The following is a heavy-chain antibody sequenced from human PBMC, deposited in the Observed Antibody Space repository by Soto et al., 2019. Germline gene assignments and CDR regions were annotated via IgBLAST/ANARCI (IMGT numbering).Heavy chain of an antibody. CDR1: GFTFSNYV. CDR3: AKLPLVLALCFDY. CDR2: ISGSGDNT. Sequence: EVHLLDSGGGLVQPGGSLRLSCAASGFTFSNYVMSWVRQAPGKGLEWVSSISGSGDNTYYADSVKGRFTISRDKSKNTLFLQMNHLRAEDTAVYYCAKLPLVLALCFDYLGQGTLVTVSS. V-gene: IGHV3-23*01. D-gene: IGHD3-10*02. J-gene: IGHJ4*02.